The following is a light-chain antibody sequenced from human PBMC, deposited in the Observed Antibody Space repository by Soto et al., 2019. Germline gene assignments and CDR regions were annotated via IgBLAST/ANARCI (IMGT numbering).Light chain of an antibody. Sequence: IVLTQSPGTLSLSPGERATLSCRASQSVTSYLAWYQQKPGQAPRLLIYGASFRATDVTDRFTAGGSGTDFTLTISRLEPEDYAVDYCQQYGRARLTFGGGTKVEIK. J-gene: IGKJ4*01. V-gene: IGKV3-20*01. CDR3: QQYGRARLT. CDR1: QSVTSY. CDR2: GAS.